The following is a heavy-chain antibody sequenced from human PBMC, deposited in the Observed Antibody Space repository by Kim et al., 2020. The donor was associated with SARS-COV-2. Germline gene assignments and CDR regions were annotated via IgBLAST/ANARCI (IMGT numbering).Heavy chain of an antibody. V-gene: IGHV3-33*01. J-gene: IGHJ4*02. Sequence: GRSLRLSCAASGFTFSSYGMHWVRQAPGKGLEWVAVIWYDGSNKYYADSVKGRFTISRDNSKNTLYLQMNSLRAEDTAVYYCARGDAPAAMFFDYWGQGTLVTVSS. CDR2: IWYDGSNK. CDR1: GFTFSSYG. D-gene: IGHD2-2*01. CDR3: ARGDAPAAMFFDY.